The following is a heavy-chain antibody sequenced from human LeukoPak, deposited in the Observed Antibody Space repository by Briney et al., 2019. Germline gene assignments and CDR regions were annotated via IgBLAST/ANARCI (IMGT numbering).Heavy chain of an antibody. CDR1: GFTFSSNG. V-gene: IGHV3-30*02. J-gene: IGHJ4*02. CDR2: IWYDGSNK. Sequence: GGSLRLSCAASGFTFSSNGMHWVRQAPGKGLEWVAFIWYDGSNKYYADSVKGRSTISRDNSKNTLYLQMNSLRAEDTAVYYCTTDRGYSSTWGQGTLVTVSS. CDR3: TTDRGYSST. D-gene: IGHD5-18*01.